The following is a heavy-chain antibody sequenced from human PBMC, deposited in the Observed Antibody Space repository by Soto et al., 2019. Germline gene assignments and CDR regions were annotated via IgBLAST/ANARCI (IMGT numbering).Heavy chain of an antibody. J-gene: IGHJ6*01. Sequence: QVQLQESGPGLVKPSETLSLTCTVSGAPITTNHWSWIRQPPGKGLEWIGYMYHSGSTNYNPSLNSRVTISVDTSKNQFSLKLSSVTAADTAVYYWARHLWGGYYYGMDVWGQGTTVSVSS. CDR1: GAPITTNH. CDR3: ARHLWGGYYYGMDV. V-gene: IGHV4-59*08. CDR2: MYHSGST. D-gene: IGHD3-16*01.